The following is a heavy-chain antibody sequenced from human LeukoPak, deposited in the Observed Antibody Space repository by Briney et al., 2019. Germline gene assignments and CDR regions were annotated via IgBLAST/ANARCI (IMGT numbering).Heavy chain of an antibody. Sequence: YWSWIRQPPGKGLEWMGAIYPADSDTRYSPSFQGQATMSVDKSTSTAYLQWSSLKASDTAIYYCARQTTRGFDYWGQGTLVTVSS. CDR3: ARQTTRGFDY. J-gene: IGHJ4*02. CDR2: IYPADSDT. V-gene: IGHV5-51*01. CDR1: YW. D-gene: IGHD1-1*01.